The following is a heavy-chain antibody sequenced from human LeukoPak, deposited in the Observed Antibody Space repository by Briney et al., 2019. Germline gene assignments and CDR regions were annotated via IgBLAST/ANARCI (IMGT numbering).Heavy chain of an antibody. CDR1: GYTFTSYG. Sequence: ASVKVSCTASGYTFTSYGISWVRQAPGQGLEWMGWISAYNGNTNYAQKFQGRVTMTTDTSTSTAYMELRSLRSDDTAVYYCARDVGYDSSGYYLGVDYWGQGTLVTVSS. V-gene: IGHV1-18*01. CDR2: ISAYNGNT. CDR3: ARDVGYDSSGYYLGVDY. D-gene: IGHD3-22*01. J-gene: IGHJ4*02.